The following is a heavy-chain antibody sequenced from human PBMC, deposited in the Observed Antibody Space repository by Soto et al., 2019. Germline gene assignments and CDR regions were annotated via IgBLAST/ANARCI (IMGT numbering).Heavy chain of an antibody. D-gene: IGHD1-26*01. J-gene: IGHJ2*01. CDR2: MNPNTGNT. V-gene: IGHV1-3*01. CDR3: ARGGSLYWYFDL. CDR1: GDIFTNYD. Sequence: ASVKVSCKASGDIFTNYDINWVRQAPGQGLEWMGWMNPNTGNTKYSQKFQGRVTITRDTSASTAYMELSSLRSEDTAVYYCARGGSLYWYFDLWGRGTLVTVSS.